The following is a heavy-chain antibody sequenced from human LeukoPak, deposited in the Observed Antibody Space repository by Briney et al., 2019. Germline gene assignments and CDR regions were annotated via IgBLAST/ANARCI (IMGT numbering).Heavy chain of an antibody. Sequence: GGSLRLSCAASGFTFSNYWMSWVRQAPGKGLEWISYITTSGSSTNYADSVKGRFTISRDNAKNSVVLQMNSLRTEDTAVYYCTSERRGSYHAFDYWGQGTLVTVSS. CDR2: ITTSGSST. J-gene: IGHJ4*02. V-gene: IGHV3-11*01. CDR3: TSERRGSYHAFDY. CDR1: GFTFSNYW. D-gene: IGHD3-16*02.